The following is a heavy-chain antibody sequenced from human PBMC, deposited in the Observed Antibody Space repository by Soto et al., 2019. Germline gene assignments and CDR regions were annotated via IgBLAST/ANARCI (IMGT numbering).Heavy chain of an antibody. J-gene: IGHJ6*02. V-gene: IGHV4-4*07. CDR1: GGSISRYY. D-gene: IGHD3-10*01. Sequence: PSETLSLTCTVSGGSISRYYWSWIRQPAGKGLEWIGRIYTSGSTNYNPSLKSRVTMSVDTSKNQFSLKLSSVPAADTAVYYCARAYYGSGSPHYYYYGMDVWGQGTTVTVSS. CDR3: ARAYYGSGSPHYYYYGMDV. CDR2: IYTSGST.